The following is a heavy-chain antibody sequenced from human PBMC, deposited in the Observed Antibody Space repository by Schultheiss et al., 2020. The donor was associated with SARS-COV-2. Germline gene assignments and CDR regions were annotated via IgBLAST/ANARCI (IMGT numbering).Heavy chain of an antibody. D-gene: IGHD3-22*01. CDR3: ANCAKGSGYILPTH. V-gene: IGHV3-43D*03. CDR2: ISWDGGST. J-gene: IGHJ4*02. CDR1: GFTFDDYA. Sequence: GGSLRLSCAASGFTFDDYAMHRVRQAPGKGLEWVSLISWDGGSTYYADSVKGRFTISRDNSKNSLYLQMNSLRGEDTALYYCANCAKGSGYILPTHWCQGTLVTVSS.